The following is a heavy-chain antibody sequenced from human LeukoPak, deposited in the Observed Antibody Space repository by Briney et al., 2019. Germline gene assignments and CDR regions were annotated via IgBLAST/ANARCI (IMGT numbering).Heavy chain of an antibody. Sequence: GASVKVSCKASGGTFSSYAISWVRQAPGQGLEWMGGIVPIFGTANYAQKFQGRVTITADESTSTAYMELSGLRSEDTAVYYCASADFLNNWFDPWGQGTLVTVSS. CDR3: ASADFLNNWFDP. CDR2: IVPIFGTA. CDR1: GGTFSSYA. D-gene: IGHD3/OR15-3a*01. V-gene: IGHV1-69*13. J-gene: IGHJ5*02.